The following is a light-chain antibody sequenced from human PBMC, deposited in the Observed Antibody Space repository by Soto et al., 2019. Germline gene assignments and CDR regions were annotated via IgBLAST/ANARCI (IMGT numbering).Light chain of an antibody. Sequence: EIVLTQSPDTLSLSPGERATLSCRASQSISSYLAWYQQKPGQAPRLLIYDASNRATGIPARFSGSGSGTEFTLTISNLEPEDFAVYYCQQRSHWWTFGQGTKVEIK. V-gene: IGKV3-11*01. CDR2: DAS. CDR3: QQRSHWWT. CDR1: QSISSY. J-gene: IGKJ1*01.